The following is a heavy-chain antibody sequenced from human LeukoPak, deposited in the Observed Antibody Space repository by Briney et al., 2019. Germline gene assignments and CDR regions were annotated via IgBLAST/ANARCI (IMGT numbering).Heavy chain of an antibody. CDR2: IKQDGSEK. CDR1: GFTFSSYW. J-gene: IGHJ4*02. V-gene: IGHV3-7*04. D-gene: IGHD2/OR15-2a*01. Sequence: GGSLRLSCAAPGFTFSSYWMSWVRQAPGKGLEWVANIKQDGSEKYYVDSVKGRFTISRDNAKNSLYLHMNSLRAEDTAVYYCARDPSSGDFDYWGQGTLVTVSS. CDR3: ARDPSSGDFDY.